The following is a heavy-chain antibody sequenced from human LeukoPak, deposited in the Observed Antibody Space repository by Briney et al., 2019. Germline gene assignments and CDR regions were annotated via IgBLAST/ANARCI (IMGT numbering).Heavy chain of an antibody. V-gene: IGHV3-7*03. D-gene: IGHD2-15*01. Sequence: GGSLRLSCVASGFTFSNDAMSWVRQAPGKGLEWVANIKHDGSEEYYVDSVRGRFTISRDNARNSLYLEMKSLRAEDTAIYYCARDIPPRQYCDGGTCYLDSWGQGTLVTVSS. CDR1: GFTFSNDA. CDR2: IKHDGSEE. CDR3: ARDIPPRQYCDGGTCYLDS. J-gene: IGHJ4*02.